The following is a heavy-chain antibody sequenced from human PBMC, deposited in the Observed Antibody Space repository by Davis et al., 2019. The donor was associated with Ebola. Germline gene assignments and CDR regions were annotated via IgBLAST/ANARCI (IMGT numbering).Heavy chain of an antibody. Sequence: GESLKISCAASGFTFSNYWMHWVRQAPGKGLVWLSRINSDGSTTGYADPVKGRFAMSRDNAKNSLYLQMNSLRAEDTAVYYCARQTGLAAAGRGVDYWGQGTLVTVSS. V-gene: IGHV3-74*01. D-gene: IGHD6-13*01. CDR1: GFTFSNYW. CDR2: INSDGSTT. CDR3: ARQTGLAAAGRGVDY. J-gene: IGHJ4*02.